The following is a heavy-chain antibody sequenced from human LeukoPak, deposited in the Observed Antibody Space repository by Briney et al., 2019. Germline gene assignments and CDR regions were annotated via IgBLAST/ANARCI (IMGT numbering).Heavy chain of an antibody. CDR2: IGGSGSTM. CDR1: GFTFSGYS. CDR3: ARDKTGGFKNDFDS. Sequence: GGSLRLSCAATGFTFSGYSMNWVRQAPGKGLEWLSFIGGSGSTMYYADSVKGRFTISRDNAKSSLYLQMDSLRVEDTALYYCARDKTGGFKNDFDSWGQGTLVTVSP. J-gene: IGHJ4*02. D-gene: IGHD5-24*01. V-gene: IGHV3-48*01.